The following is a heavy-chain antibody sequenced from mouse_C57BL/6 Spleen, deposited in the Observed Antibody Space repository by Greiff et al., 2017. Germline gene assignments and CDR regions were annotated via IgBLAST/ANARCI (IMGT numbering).Heavy chain of an antibody. CDR3: ARWGTTVVAPHWYCDV. J-gene: IGHJ1*03. V-gene: IGHV1-82*01. Sequence: QVQLQQPGPELVKPGASVKISCKASGYAFSSSWMNWVKQRPGKGLEWIGRIYPEDGDTNYNGKFKGKATLTADKSSSTAYMQLSSLTSEDSAVYFCARWGTTVVAPHWYCDVWGTGTTVTVSS. D-gene: IGHD1-1*01. CDR2: IYPEDGDT. CDR1: GYAFSSSW.